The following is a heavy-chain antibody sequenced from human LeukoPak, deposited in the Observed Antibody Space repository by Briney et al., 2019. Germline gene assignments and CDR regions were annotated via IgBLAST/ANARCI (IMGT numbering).Heavy chain of an antibody. Sequence: PSETLSLTCTVSGGSISSYFWSWIRQPAGKGLEWIGRIYPSGSTNYNPSLKSRVTMSVDTSKNHFSLNLYSVTAADTAVYYCARGRPNCGGGSCYSAYFQHWGQGTLVTVSS. CDR2: IYPSGST. CDR1: GGSISSYF. D-gene: IGHD2-15*01. J-gene: IGHJ1*01. V-gene: IGHV4-4*07. CDR3: ARGRPNCGGGSCYSAYFQH.